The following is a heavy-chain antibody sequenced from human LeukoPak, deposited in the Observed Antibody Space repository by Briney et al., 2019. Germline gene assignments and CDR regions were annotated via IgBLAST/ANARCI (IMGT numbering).Heavy chain of an antibody. CDR3: ARMELRYCSSTSCLAHNWFDP. J-gene: IGHJ5*02. Sequence: PSETLSLTCTVSGYSISSYSWSWIRQPAGKGLEWIGRFYSSGSTNYNPSLKSRVTMSVDTSKNQVSLRLSSVTAADTAVYCCARMELRYCSSTSCLAHNWFDPWGQGTLVTVSS. CDR2: FYSSGST. V-gene: IGHV4-4*07. D-gene: IGHD2-2*01. CDR1: GYSISSYS.